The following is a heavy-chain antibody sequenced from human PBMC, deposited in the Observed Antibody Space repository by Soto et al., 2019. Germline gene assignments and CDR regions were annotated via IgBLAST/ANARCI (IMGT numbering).Heavy chain of an antibody. V-gene: IGHV1-18*01. CDR1: GYTFTSYG. J-gene: IGHJ6*02. D-gene: IGHD3-3*01. CDR3: ARCALEGNYYYYGMDV. Sequence: ASVKVSCKASGYTFTSYGISWVRQAPGQGLEWMGWISAYNGNTNYAQKLQGRVTMTTDTSTSTAYMELRSLRSEDTAVYYCARCALEGNYYYYGMDVWGQGTTVTVSS. CDR2: ISAYNGNT.